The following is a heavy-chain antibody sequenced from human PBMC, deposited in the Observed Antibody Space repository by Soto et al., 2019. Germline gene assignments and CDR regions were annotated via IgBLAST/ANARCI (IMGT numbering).Heavy chain of an antibody. CDR2: ISSNGGST. D-gene: IGHD3-22*01. CDR1: GFTFSSYA. Sequence: GGSLRLSCSASGFTFSSYAMHWVRQAPGKGLEYVSAISSNGGSTYYADSVKGRFTISRDNSKNTLYLQMSSLRAEDTAVYYCVKDQAYYYDSSGYPWFDPWGQGTLVTVSS. J-gene: IGHJ5*02. CDR3: VKDQAYYYDSSGYPWFDP. V-gene: IGHV3-64D*08.